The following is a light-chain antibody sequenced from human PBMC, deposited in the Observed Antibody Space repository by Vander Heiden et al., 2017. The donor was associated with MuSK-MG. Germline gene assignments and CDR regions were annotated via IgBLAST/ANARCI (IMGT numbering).Light chain of an antibody. CDR2: AAS. V-gene: IGKV1-39*01. CDR3: QQIDSTLEYT. Sequence: DIQMTQSPSSLSASVGDRVTITCRASQSISSYLNWYQQKPGKAPKLLIYAASSLQSGVPSRFSGSGSGTDFTLTISSLQPEDFATYYCQQIDSTLEYTFGQGTKLEIK. CDR1: QSISSY. J-gene: IGKJ2*01.